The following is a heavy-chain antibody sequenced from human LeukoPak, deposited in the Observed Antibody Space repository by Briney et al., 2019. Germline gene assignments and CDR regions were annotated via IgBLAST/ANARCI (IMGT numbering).Heavy chain of an antibody. CDR2: ISLYNGNT. V-gene: IGHV1-18*01. CDR1: DYTFSSYG. J-gene: IGHJ4*02. Sequence: GASVKVSCKASDYTFSSYGISWVRQAPGQGLEWMGWISLYNGNTKYAQKLQDRVTMTADTSTTTAYMEVRSQRSDVTAVYYCARDELGSFDYWGQGTLVTVSS. CDR3: ARDELGSFDY. D-gene: IGHD3-16*01.